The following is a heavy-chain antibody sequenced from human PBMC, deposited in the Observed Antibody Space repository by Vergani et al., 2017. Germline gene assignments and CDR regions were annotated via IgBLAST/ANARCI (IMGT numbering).Heavy chain of an antibody. CDR3: ARSAGDFWSGYYSLLFDY. J-gene: IGHJ4*02. Sequence: QVQLQESGPGLVKPSETLSLTCTVSGGSISSYYWSWIRQPPGKGLEWIGYIYYSGSTNYNPSLKRRVTISVDTSKNQFSLKLSSVTAADTAVYYCARSAGDFWSGYYSLLFDYWGQGTLVTVSS. D-gene: IGHD3-3*01. CDR1: GGSISSYY. CDR2: IYYSGST. V-gene: IGHV4-59*01.